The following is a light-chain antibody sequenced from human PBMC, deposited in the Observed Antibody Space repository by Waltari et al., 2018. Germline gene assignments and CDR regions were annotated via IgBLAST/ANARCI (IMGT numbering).Light chain of an antibody. CDR3: QQRSNWPPMYT. J-gene: IGKJ2*01. CDR1: QSFSSY. Sequence: EIVLTQSPATLSLSPGERANLSCRASQSFSSYLAWYQQKPGQAPRLLIYDASNRATGIPARFSGSGSGTDFTLTISSLEPEDFAVYYCQQRSNWPPMYTFGQGTKLEIK. V-gene: IGKV3-11*01. CDR2: DAS.